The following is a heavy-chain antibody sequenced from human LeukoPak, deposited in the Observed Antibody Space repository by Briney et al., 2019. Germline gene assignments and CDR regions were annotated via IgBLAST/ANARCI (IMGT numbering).Heavy chain of an antibody. V-gene: IGHV3-23*01. D-gene: IGHD7-27*01. CDR1: GITLIDYS. CDR2: IARTGDNI. CDR3: AEYAQTGDPFDF. J-gene: IGHJ4*02. Sequence: GSLRLSCAASGITLIDYSMMWVRQAPGKGLEWVSVIARTGDNIHYADSVRGRFTISRDISKNTLYLHMNNLRAEDTAVYYCAEYAQTGDPFDFWGQGTLVAVSS.